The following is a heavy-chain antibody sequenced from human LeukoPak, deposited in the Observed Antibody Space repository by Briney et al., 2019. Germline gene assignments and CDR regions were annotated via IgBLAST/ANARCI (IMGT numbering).Heavy chain of an antibody. Sequence: SETLSLTCAVYGGSFSGYYWSWIRQPPGKGLEWIGEINHSGSTNYNPSLKSRVTISVDTSKNQFSLKLSSVTAADTAGYYCARVSLWRGPRWFDYWGQGTLVTVSS. CDR1: GGSFSGYY. V-gene: IGHV4-34*01. J-gene: IGHJ4*02. D-gene: IGHD4-23*01. CDR2: INHSGST. CDR3: ARVSLWRGPRWFDY.